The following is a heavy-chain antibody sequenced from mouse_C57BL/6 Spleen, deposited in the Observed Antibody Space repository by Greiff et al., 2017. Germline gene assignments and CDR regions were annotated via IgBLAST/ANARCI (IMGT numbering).Heavy chain of an antibody. V-gene: IGHV1-66*01. CDR1: GYSFTRYY. CDR3: AKPFTTEAWFAY. D-gene: IGHD1-1*01. Sequence: QVQLQQSGPELVKPGASVKISCKASGYSFTRYYIHWVKQRPGQGLEWIGWIYPGSGNTKYNEKFKGKATLTADTSSSTAYMQLSSLTSEDSAVYYCAKPFTTEAWFAYWGQGTLVTVSA. J-gene: IGHJ3*01. CDR2: IYPGSGNT.